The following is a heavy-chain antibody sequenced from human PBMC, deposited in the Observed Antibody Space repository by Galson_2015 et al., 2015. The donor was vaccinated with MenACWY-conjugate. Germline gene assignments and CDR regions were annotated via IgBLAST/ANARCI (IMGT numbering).Heavy chain of an antibody. D-gene: IGHD6-6*01. J-gene: IGHJ5*02. CDR3: TKAAARYSTSSAFNWFDP. Sequence: SLRLSCAASGFTFSNYWMHWVRQAPGKGLGWVSRVNSDGTGTTYADSVKGRFTISRDNAKNTQYLQMNSLRAEDTAIYYCTKAAARYSTSSAFNWFDPWGQGALVTVSS. CDR2: VNSDGTGT. V-gene: IGHV3-74*01. CDR1: GFTFSNYW.